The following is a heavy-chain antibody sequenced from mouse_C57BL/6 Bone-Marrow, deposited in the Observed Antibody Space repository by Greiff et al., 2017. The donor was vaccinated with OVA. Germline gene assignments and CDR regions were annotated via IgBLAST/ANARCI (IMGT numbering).Heavy chain of an antibody. Sequence: EVKLEESGGGLVQPGGSMKLSCVASGFTFSNYWMNWVRQSPEKGLEWVAQIRLKSDNYATHYAESVKGRFTISRDDSKSSVYLQMNNLRAEDTGIYYCTGREYYYGDYWGQGTTLTVSS. V-gene: IGHV6-3*01. CDR2: IRLKSDNYAT. CDR1: GFTFSNYW. CDR3: TGREYYYGDY. D-gene: IGHD1-1*01. J-gene: IGHJ2*01.